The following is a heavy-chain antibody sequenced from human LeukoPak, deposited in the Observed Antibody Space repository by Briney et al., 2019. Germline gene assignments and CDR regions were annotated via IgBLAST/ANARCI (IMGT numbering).Heavy chain of an antibody. D-gene: IGHD2-15*01. Sequence: SETLSLTCTVSGGSISSGSYYWSWIRQPAGKGLEWIGRIYTSVNTNYNPSLKSRVSISVVTSKNQFSLKLSSVTAADTAVYYCAREVVVAATHLYYYYYYMDVWGKGTTVTVSS. CDR2: IYTSVNT. J-gene: IGHJ6*03. V-gene: IGHV4-61*02. CDR3: AREVVVAATHLYYYYYYMDV. CDR1: GGSISSGSYY.